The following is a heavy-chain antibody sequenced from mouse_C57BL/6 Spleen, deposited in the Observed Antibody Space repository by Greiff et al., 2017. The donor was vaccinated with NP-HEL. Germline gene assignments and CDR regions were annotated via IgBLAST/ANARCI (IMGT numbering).Heavy chain of an antibody. CDR3: AKTGRLKTFMDY. J-gene: IGHJ4*01. Sequence: VQGVESGPGLVAPSQSLSITCTVSGFSLTSYGVSWVRQPPGKGLEWLGVIWGDGSTNYHSAPISRLSISNDNAKSQVFLKLNSLQTDDTATDYCAKTGRLKTFMDYWGQGTSVTVSS. CDR2: IWGDGST. CDR1: GFSLTSYG. V-gene: IGHV2-3*01. D-gene: IGHD1-3*01.